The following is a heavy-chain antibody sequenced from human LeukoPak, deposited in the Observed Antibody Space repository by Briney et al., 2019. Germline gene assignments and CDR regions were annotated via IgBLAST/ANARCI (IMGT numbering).Heavy chain of an antibody. D-gene: IGHD6-13*01. CDR3: ARGYKPASGKDGAFDI. J-gene: IGHJ3*02. Sequence: SETLSLTCTVSGGSISSYYWSWIRQPAGKGLEWIGRVSSSGNTDYNPSLENRVSMSVDTSRNQFSLRLRSMTAADTALYYCARGYKPASGKDGAFDIWGRGTVVTVSS. V-gene: IGHV4-4*07. CDR1: GGSISSYY. CDR2: VSSSGNT.